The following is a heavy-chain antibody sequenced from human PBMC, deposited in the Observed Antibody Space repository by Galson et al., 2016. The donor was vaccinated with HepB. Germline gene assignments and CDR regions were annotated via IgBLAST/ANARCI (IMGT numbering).Heavy chain of an antibody. J-gene: IGHJ4*02. Sequence: WIGWVRQMPGKGLEWMGIIYPGDSDTRYRPSFQGQVTVSADKSINTAYLQWSSLKASDTAMYYCARGLGRTAYYFDYWGQGTLVTVSS. CDR3: ARGLGRTAYYFDY. V-gene: IGHV5-51*01. CDR2: IYPGDSDT. D-gene: IGHD3/OR15-3a*01. CDR1: W.